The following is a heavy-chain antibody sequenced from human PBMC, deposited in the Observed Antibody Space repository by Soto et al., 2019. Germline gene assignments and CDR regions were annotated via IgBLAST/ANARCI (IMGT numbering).Heavy chain of an antibody. CDR3: ANFLRRLVIMYYFDY. CDR1: GFTFSSYA. CDR2: ISGSGGST. Sequence: PGGSLRLSCAASGFTFSSYAMSWVRQAPGKGLEWVSAISGSGGSTYYADSVKGRFTISRDNSKNTLYLQMNSLRAEDTAVYYCANFLRRLVIMYYFDYWGKGPLVAVCS. V-gene: IGHV3-23*01. D-gene: IGHD3-9*01. J-gene: IGHJ4*02.